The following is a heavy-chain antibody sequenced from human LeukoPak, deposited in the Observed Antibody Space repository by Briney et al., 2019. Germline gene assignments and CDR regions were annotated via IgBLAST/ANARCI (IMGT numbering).Heavy chain of an antibody. V-gene: IGHV4-4*07. CDR3: AKEFYPTGGTVMASQYYYYYGLDV. J-gene: IGHJ6*02. CDR1: GGSISSYY. CDR2: IYTSGST. D-gene: IGHD2-8*01. Sequence: NPSETLSLTCTVSGGSISSYYWSWIRQPAGKGLEWIGRIYTSGSTNYNPSLKSRVTMSVDTSKNQFSLKLSSVTAADTAVYYCAKEFYPTGGTVMASQYYYYYGLDVWGQGTTVTVSS.